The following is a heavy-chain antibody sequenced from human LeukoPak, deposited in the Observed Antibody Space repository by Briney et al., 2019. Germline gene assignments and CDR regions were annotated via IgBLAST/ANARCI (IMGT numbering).Heavy chain of an antibody. CDR1: GGSISSSNW. Sequence: SGTLSLTCAVSGGSISSSNWWSWVRQPPGKGLEWIGEIYHSGSTYYNPSLKSRVTISVDTSKNQFSLKLSSVTAADTAAYYCARRVTAYHDILTGWQSGYFDYWGQGTLVTVSS. V-gene: IGHV4-4*02. D-gene: IGHD3-9*01. CDR3: ARRVTAYHDILTGWQSGYFDY. J-gene: IGHJ4*02. CDR2: IYHSGST.